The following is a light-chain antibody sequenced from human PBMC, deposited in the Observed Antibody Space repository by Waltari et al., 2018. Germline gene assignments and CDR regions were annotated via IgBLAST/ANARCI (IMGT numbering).Light chain of an antibody. CDR3: CSYAGSFYV. CDR1: SSDVGGYKY. J-gene: IGLJ1*01. V-gene: IGLV2-11*01. CDR2: DVS. Sequence: QSALTQPRSVSGSPGPSVTISCTGTSSDVGGYKYVSWYQHHPGKAPKLMIYDVSKRPSGVPDRFSGSKSGNTASLTISGLQAEDEADYYCCSYAGSFYVFGTGTKVTVL.